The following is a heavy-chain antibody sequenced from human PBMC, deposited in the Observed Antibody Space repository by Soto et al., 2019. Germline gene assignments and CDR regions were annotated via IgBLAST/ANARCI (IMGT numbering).Heavy chain of an antibody. CDR1: GFTFSSYS. D-gene: IGHD6-19*01. V-gene: IGHV3-21*01. Sequence: GGSLRLSCAASGFTFSSYSMNWVRQAPGKGLEWVSSISSSSSYIYYADSVKGRFTISRDNAKNSLYLQMNSLRAEDTAVYYCARDRPPRREQWLVLFDYWGQGTLVTVSS. J-gene: IGHJ4*02. CDR2: ISSSSSYI. CDR3: ARDRPPRREQWLVLFDY.